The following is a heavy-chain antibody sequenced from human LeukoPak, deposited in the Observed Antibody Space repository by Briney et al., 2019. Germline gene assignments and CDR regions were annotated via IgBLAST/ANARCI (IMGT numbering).Heavy chain of an antibody. CDR3: ARGGSGYYGSGSYYKS. J-gene: IGHJ5*02. Sequence: PSETLSLTCSVSGGSISNSRYYWGWLRQPPGKGLEWIGEINHSGSTNYNPSLKSRVTISVDTSKNQFSLRLSSLTAADTAVYYCARGGSGYYGSGSYYKSWGQGTLVTVSS. CDR2: INHSGST. D-gene: IGHD3-10*01. CDR1: GGSISNSRYY. V-gene: IGHV4-39*07.